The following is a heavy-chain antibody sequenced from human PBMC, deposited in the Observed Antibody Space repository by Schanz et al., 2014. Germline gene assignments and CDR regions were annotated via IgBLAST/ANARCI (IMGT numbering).Heavy chain of an antibody. J-gene: IGHJ6*02. CDR3: ARAKRFGDMDV. Sequence: QVQLVQSGAEVKKPGSSVKVSCTASGGTFSSFGINWVRQAPGQGLEWMGRIIPSLGLAKYEQKFQDKVTITADTSTTTAYMELNGLRSEDTAVYYCARAKRFGDMDVWGQGTTVTVSS. CDR1: GGTFSSFG. V-gene: IGHV1-69*04. CDR2: IIPSLGLA. D-gene: IGHD3-10*01.